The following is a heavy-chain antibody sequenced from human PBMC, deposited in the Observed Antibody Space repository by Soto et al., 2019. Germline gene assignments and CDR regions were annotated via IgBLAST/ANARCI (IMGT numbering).Heavy chain of an antibody. V-gene: IGHV3-48*04. CDR2: ISSSGSTI. D-gene: IGHD5-18*01. CDR1: GFTFRSYA. Sequence: GGSLRLSCAASGFTFRSYAMHWVRQAPGKGPEWVSYISSSGSTIYYADSVKGRFTISRDNAKNSLYLQMNSLRAEDTAVYYCAIMIQLWLGPFDYWGQGTLVTVSS. CDR3: AIMIQLWLGPFDY. J-gene: IGHJ4*02.